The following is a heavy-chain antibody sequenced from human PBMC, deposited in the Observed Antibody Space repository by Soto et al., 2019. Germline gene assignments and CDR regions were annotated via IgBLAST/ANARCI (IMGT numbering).Heavy chain of an antibody. CDR2: IYYSGST. CDR3: ARGYSYGPHADAFDI. Sequence: PSETLSLTCTVSCGSIRSGDYYWSWIPPPPGKGLEWIGSIYYSGSTYYNPSLKSRVTISVDTSKNQFSLKLSSVTAADTAVYYCARGYSYGPHADAFDIWGQGTMVTVSS. CDR1: CGSIRSGDYY. J-gene: IGHJ3*02. D-gene: IGHD5-18*01. V-gene: IGHV4-30-4*02.